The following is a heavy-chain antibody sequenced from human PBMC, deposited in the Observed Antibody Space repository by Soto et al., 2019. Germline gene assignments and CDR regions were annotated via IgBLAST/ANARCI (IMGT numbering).Heavy chain of an antibody. CDR2: FYYSGST. CDR1: GGSINSGSYN. J-gene: IGHJ4*02. V-gene: IGHV4-39*01. CDR3: ARGPYSGSYYY. Sequence: QLQLQESGPGLVKHSETLSLTCTVSGGSINSGSYNWGWVRQPPGKGLEWIGSFYYSGSTHYNPSLKSRVTISVDTSKNQFSLHLSSVTAADTAVYYCARGPYSGSYYYWGQGTLVTVSS. D-gene: IGHD1-26*01.